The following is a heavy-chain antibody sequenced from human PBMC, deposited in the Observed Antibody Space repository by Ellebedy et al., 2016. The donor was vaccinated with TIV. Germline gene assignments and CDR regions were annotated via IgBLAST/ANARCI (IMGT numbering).Heavy chain of an antibody. D-gene: IGHD6-13*01. V-gene: IGHV3-7*01. J-gene: IGHJ4*02. Sequence: DSVRGRFTISIDNAKKSLYLQMNSLRAEDTAVYYCARGAMAAAGDDYWGQGTLVTVSS. CDR3: ARGAMAAAGDDY.